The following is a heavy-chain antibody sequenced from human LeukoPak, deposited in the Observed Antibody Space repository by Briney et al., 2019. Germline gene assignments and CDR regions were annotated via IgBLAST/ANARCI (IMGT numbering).Heavy chain of an antibody. V-gene: IGHV3-30*02. Sequence: PGGSLRLSCAASGFTFSSYGMHWVRQAPGKGQEWVTFIGYDGSNKYYADSVKGRFTISRDNSKNTLYLQMNSLRAEDTAVYYCAKNRRSSSFYYFDYWGQGTLVTVSS. J-gene: IGHJ4*02. CDR2: IGYDGSNK. CDR3: AKNRRSSSFYYFDY. D-gene: IGHD3-3*02. CDR1: GFTFSSYG.